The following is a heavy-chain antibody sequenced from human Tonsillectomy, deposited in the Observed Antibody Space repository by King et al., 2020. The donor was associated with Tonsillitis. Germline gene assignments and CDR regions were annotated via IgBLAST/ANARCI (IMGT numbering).Heavy chain of an antibody. CDR3: ARLYSGYDYYLDY. CDR1: GYRFTTYW. D-gene: IGHD5-12*01. J-gene: IGHJ4*02. Sequence: VQLVESGGEVKKPGESLKISCKGSGYRFTTYWIGWVRQMPGKGLEWMGIIHPGDSDTRYSPSFQGQVTISADKSISTAYLQWSSLKASDTAMYYCARLYSGYDYYLDYWGQGTLVTVSS. CDR2: IHPGDSDT. V-gene: IGHV5-51*03.